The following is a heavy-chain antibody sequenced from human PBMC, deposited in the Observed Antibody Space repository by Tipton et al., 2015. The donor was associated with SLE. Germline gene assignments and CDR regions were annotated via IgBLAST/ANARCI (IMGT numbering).Heavy chain of an antibody. D-gene: IGHD3-3*01. CDR3: ARVEVDDFRGYMDV. CDR2: IYYSGST. CDR1: GGSISSYY. V-gene: IGHV4-59*01. Sequence: PGLVKPSETLSLTCTVSGGSISSYYWSWIRQPPGKGLEWIGYIYYSGSTNYNPSLKSRVTISVDTSKNQFSLKLSSVTAADTAVYYCARVEVDDFRGYMDVWGKGTTVTVSS. J-gene: IGHJ6*03.